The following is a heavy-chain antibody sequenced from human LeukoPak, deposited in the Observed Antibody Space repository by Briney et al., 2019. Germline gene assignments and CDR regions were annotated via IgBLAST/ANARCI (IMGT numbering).Heavy chain of an antibody. CDR1: GFTFDDYG. J-gene: IGHJ3*02. D-gene: IGHD2-2*02. CDR2: INWNGGST. Sequence: GGSLRLSCAASGFTFDDYGMSWVRQAPGKGLEWVSGINWNGGSTGYADSVKGRFTISRDNAKNSLYLQMNSLRAEDTALYHCARRDIVVVSAAIFGAFDIWGQGTMVTVSS. V-gene: IGHV3-20*01. CDR3: ARRDIVVVSAAIFGAFDI.